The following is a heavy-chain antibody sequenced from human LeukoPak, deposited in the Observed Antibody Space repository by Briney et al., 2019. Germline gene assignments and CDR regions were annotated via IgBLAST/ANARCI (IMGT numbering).Heavy chain of an antibody. CDR2: ICPGDSDT. Sequence: GESLKISCKGSGYSFNSYWIGWVRQMPGKGLEWMGIICPGDSDTRYSPPFQGQVTISVDKSISTAYLQWSALKASDTAMYYCGRLTYCSGASCYLDYWGQGTLVTVPS. D-gene: IGHD2-15*01. CDR1: GYSFNSYW. J-gene: IGHJ4*02. CDR3: GRLTYCSGASCYLDY. V-gene: IGHV5-51*01.